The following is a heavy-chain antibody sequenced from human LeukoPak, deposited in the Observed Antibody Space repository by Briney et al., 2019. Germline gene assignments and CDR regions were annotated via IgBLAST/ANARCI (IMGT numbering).Heavy chain of an antibody. CDR3: ARDEYQLLMRY. V-gene: IGHV3-74*01. CDR1: GFTFSSYW. D-gene: IGHD2-2*01. CDR2: INTDGSST. J-gene: IGHJ4*02. Sequence: PGGSLRLSCAASGFTFSSYWMHWVRQAPGKGLVWVSRINTDGSSTSYADSVKGRFTISRDNAKNTLYLQMNSLRAEDTAVYYCARDEYQLLMRYWGQGTLVTVSS.